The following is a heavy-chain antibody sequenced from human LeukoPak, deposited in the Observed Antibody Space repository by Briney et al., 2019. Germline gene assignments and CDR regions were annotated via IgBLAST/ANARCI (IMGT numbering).Heavy chain of an antibody. CDR1: GFTFDDYA. Sequence: GGSLRLSCAASGFTFDDYAMHWVRQAPGKGLEWVSGISWNSGSIGYADSVKGRFTISRDNAKNSLYLQMNSLRAEDTALYYCAKDINYYGSGTSDWGQGTLVTVSS. CDR3: AKDINYYGSGTSD. J-gene: IGHJ4*02. V-gene: IGHV3-9*01. D-gene: IGHD3-10*01. CDR2: ISWNSGSI.